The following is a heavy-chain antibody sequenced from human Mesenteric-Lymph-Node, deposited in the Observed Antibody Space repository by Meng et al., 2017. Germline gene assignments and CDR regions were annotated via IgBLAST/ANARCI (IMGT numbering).Heavy chain of an antibody. Sequence: QLQLQEAGPGLVKSSETLSLTCTVSGDSISSNSYYWGWIRQPPGKGLEWIGEIIHGGSPSYNPSLKSRVTISIDTSKNQLSLMLSSVTAADTAVYYCARRPTGIDYWGQGTLVTASS. CDR3: ARRPTGIDY. D-gene: IGHD2-8*02. V-gene: IGHV4-39*01. CDR2: IIHGGSP. CDR1: GDSISSNSYY. J-gene: IGHJ4*02.